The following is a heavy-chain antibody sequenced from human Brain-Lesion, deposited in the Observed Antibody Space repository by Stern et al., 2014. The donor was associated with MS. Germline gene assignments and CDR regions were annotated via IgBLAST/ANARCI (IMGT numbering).Heavy chain of an antibody. V-gene: IGHV4-39*01. J-gene: IGHJ5*02. D-gene: IGHD2-15*01. Sequence: QLVQSGPGLVKPSETLSLTCTVAGGSVSSTSYAWAWIRQPPGKGLEWIGTIYYSGNTYYSPSLKSRLTLSLDTSKNQFSLHLRLVTAADTAVYYCAGEEDIRYCSGGSCTGNWFDPWGQGTLVTVSS. CDR2: IYYSGNT. CDR3: AGEEDIRYCSGGSCTGNWFDP. CDR1: GGSVSSTSYA.